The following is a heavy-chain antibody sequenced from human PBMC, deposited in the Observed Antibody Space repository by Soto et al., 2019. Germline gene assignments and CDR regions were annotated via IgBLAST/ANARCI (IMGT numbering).Heavy chain of an antibody. J-gene: IGHJ4*02. Sequence: GGSLRLSCAASGFSFSSNAMSWVRQAPGKGLEWVSGISGSGVSTYYTDSVKGRFTISRDNSKNTLYLQMNSLRAAETAVYYCARSKSEKTYDSSGYVDYWGQGTLVTVSS. D-gene: IGHD3-22*01. CDR2: ISGSGVST. CDR3: ARSKSEKTYDSSGYVDY. V-gene: IGHV3-23*01. CDR1: GFSFSSNA.